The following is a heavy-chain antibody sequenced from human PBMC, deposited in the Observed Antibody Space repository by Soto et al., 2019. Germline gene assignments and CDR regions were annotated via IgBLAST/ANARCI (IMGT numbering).Heavy chain of an antibody. CDR1: GYPFTSYA. CDR2: INAGNGNT. Sequence: ASVKVSCKASGYPFTSYAMHWVRQAPGQRLEWMGWINAGNGNTKYSQKFQGRVTITRDTSASTAYMELSSLRSEDTAVYYCARELDYYYYMDVWGKGTTVTVSS. J-gene: IGHJ6*03. V-gene: IGHV1-3*01. CDR3: ARELDYYYYMDV.